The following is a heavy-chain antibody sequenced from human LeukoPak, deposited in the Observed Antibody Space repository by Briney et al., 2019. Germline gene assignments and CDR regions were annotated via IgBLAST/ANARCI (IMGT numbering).Heavy chain of an antibody. CDR2: ISGSGGST. V-gene: IGHV3-23*01. J-gene: IGHJ4*02. CDR1: GFTFSSYA. Sequence: PGGSLRLSCAASGFTFSSYAMSWVRQAPGKGLEWVSAISGSGGSTYYADSVKGRFTISRDNSKNTLYLQMISLRAEDTAVYYCANCVVMSYYDSSGYYDYWGQGTLVTVSS. D-gene: IGHD3-22*01. CDR3: ANCVVMSYYDSSGYYDY.